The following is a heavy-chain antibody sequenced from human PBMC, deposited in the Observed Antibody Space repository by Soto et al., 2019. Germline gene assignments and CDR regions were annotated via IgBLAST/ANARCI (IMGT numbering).Heavy chain of an antibody. V-gene: IGHV3-30-3*01. J-gene: IGHJ5*02. CDR2: ILSDGSKQ. CDR3: AKDGSNYPKKYNWFDP. D-gene: IGHD4-4*01. Sequence: PGGSLRLSCAASRFTFSYYAMHWIRQAPGKGLEWMAVILSDGSKQYYAESVKGRFTISRDNSKNTLYLQMNSLRAEDTAVYYCAKDGSNYPKKYNWFDPWGQGTLVTVSS. CDR1: RFTFSYYA.